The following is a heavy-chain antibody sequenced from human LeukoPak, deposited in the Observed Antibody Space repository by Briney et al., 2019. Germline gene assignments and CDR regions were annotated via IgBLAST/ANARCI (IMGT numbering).Heavy chain of an antibody. J-gene: IGHJ4*02. CDR3: ARGGYAYYFDY. V-gene: IGHV1-69*04. CDR1: GGTFSSYA. Sequence: SVTVSCKASGGTFSSYAISWVRQAPGQGLEWMGRIIPILGIANYAQKFQGRVTITADKSTSTAYMELSSLRSEDTAVYYCARGGYAYYFDYWGQGTLVTVSS. D-gene: IGHD1-1*01. CDR2: IIPILGIA.